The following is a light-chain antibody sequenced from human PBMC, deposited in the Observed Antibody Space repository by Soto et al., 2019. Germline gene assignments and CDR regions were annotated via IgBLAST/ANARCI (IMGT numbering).Light chain of an antibody. CDR3: QQYGDLPPYT. V-gene: IGKV3-20*01. CDR1: QSVGSNY. CDR2: GAS. Sequence: EIVLTQSPGTLSLSPGERATLSCRASQSVGSNYLAWYQQKPGQAPRLLIYGASSRATGVPDRFSGGGSATDFTLTISRLEPEDFAVYYCQQYGDLPPYTFGQGTKLEIK. J-gene: IGKJ2*01.